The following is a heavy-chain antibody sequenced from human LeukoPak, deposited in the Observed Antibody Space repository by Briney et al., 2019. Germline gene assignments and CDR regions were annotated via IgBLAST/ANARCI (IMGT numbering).Heavy chain of an antibody. V-gene: IGHV1-69*05. CDR3: AREGYVSGSYYIIDY. D-gene: IGHD1-26*01. CDR2: IIPIFGTA. CDR1: GGTFSSYA. J-gene: IGHJ4*02. Sequence: SVKVSCKASGGTFSSYAISWVRQAPGQGLEWMGGIIPIFGTANYAQKFQGRVTITTDESTSTAYMELSSLRSEDTAVYYCAREGYVSGSYYIIDYWGQGTLVTVSS.